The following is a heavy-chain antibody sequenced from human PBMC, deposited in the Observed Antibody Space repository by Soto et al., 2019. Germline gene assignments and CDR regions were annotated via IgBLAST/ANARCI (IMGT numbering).Heavy chain of an antibody. CDR3: AGNYGDFDY. CDR1: GGSISSYY. J-gene: IGHJ4*02. D-gene: IGHD4-17*01. CDR2: IYYSGST. Sequence: PSETLSLTCTVSGGSISSYYWSWIRQPPGKGLEWIGYIYYSGSTNYNPSLKSRVTLSVDTSKNQFSLKLSSVTAADTAVYYCAGNYGDFDYWGQGTLVTVSS. V-gene: IGHV4-59*08.